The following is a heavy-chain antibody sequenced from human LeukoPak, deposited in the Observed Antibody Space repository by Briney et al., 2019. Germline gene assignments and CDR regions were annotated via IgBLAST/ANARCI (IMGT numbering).Heavy chain of an antibody. CDR3: AREVVTAISNFDY. CDR1: GGTFSSYA. V-gene: IGHV1-69*04. CDR2: IIPILGIA. D-gene: IGHD2-21*02. J-gene: IGHJ4*02. Sequence: SVKVSCKASGGTFSSYAISWLRQAPGQGLEWMGRIIPILGIANYAQKFQGRVTITADKSTSTAYMELSSLRSEDTAVYYCAREVVTAISNFDYWGQGTLVTVSS.